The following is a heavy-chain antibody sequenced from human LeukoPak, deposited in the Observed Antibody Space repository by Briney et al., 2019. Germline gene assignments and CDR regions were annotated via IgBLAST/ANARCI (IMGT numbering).Heavy chain of an antibody. CDR2: IKQDGSEK. Sequence: PGGSLRLSCAASGFTFSSYWMSWVRQAPGKGLEWVANIKQDGSEKYYVDSVKGRFTISRDNAKNTLYLQMNSLRAEDTAVYYCARDGVQGEYYYYYYYMDVWGKGTTVTVSS. V-gene: IGHV3-7*01. J-gene: IGHJ6*03. CDR3: ARDGVQGEYYYYYYYMDV. D-gene: IGHD1-26*01. CDR1: GFTFSSYW.